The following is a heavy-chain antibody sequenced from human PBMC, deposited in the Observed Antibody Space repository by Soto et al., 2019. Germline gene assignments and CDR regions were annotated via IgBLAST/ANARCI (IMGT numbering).Heavy chain of an antibody. J-gene: IGHJ4*02. CDR3: ASGAAAGLNDY. CDR2: ISAYNGNT. CDR1: GYTFTSYG. D-gene: IGHD6-13*01. V-gene: IGHV1-18*01. Sequence: QVQLVQSGAEVKKPGASVKVSCKASGYTFTSYGITWVRQAPGQGLEWMGWISAYNGNTKYAQKFQGRVTMTTDTSTSTAYMEVRGLRSDDTAGYYCASGAAAGLNDYWGQGTLVTVSS.